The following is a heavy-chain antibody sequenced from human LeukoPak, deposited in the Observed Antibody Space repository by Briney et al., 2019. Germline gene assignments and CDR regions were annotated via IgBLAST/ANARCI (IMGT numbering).Heavy chain of an antibody. D-gene: IGHD6-6*01. Sequence: TSETLSLTCTVSGDSISRSSDYWGWIRQPPGKGPEWIGSVYYIGSTFYNPSLKSRLTISIDTSKNQFSLKLSSVTAADTAVYSCARVAHSIAARPFDYWGQGTLVTVSS. CDR3: ARVAHSIAARPFDY. V-gene: IGHV4-39*07. CDR2: VYYIGST. CDR1: GDSISRSSDY. J-gene: IGHJ4*02.